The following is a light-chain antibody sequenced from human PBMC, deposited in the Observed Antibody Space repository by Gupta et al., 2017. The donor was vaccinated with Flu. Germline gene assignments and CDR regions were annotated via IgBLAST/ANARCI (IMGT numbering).Light chain of an antibody. V-gene: IGKV3-20*01. CDR3: QHYYSYPYR. CDR1: QSVYSSS. CDR2: GGS. Sequence: EIVLMQSPGSLSLSPGERATLSCRASQSVYSSSLAWYQQKPGQASRLVIYGGSTRATGIPDRFSGSGSGTDFALTISSLEPEDFAVYYCQHYYSYPYRFGQGTKVEVK. J-gene: IGKJ2*03.